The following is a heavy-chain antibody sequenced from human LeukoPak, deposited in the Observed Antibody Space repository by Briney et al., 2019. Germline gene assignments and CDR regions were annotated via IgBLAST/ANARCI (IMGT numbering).Heavy chain of an antibody. CDR1: GFTFRSYT. CDR3: AKELRSHTGWPFDY. CDR2: INGGGDTT. D-gene: IGHD5-12*01. Sequence: SGGSLRLSCAASGFTFRSYTMSWVRQAPGGGLEWVSAINGGGDTTYYVDSVNGRFTISRDNSKNTLYLQVNSLTAEDTAVYYCAKELRSHTGWPFDYWGQGTLVTVSS. V-gene: IGHV3-23*01. J-gene: IGHJ4*02.